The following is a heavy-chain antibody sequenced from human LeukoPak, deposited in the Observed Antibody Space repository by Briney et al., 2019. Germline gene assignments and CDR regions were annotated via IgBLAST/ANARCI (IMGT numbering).Heavy chain of an antibody. V-gene: IGHV1-58*02. J-gene: IGHJ6*03. D-gene: IGHD3-9*01. Sequence: ASVKVSCKASGFTFTSSAMQWVRQARGQRLEWIGWIVVGSGNTNYAQKFQERVTITRDMSTSTAYMELSSPRSEDTAVYYCAAATARYFESYYYMDVWGKGTTVTISS. CDR1: GFTFTSSA. CDR3: AAATARYFESYYYMDV. CDR2: IVVGSGNT.